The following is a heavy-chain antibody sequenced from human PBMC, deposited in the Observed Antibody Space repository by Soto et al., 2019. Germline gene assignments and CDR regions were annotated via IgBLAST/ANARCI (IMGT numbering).Heavy chain of an antibody. CDR3: ADRGGKFDWLFHDYYYYGMDV. CDR2: ISGSGGST. Sequence: GESLTLSCAVYRFTFSSYCMGWVSQAPGGGLEWVIAISGSGGSTYYADSVKGRFTISRDNSKNTLYLQMNSRRAEDTAVYYCADRGGKFDWLFHDYYYYGMDVWGQGTTVTVSS. CDR1: RFTFSSYC. D-gene: IGHD3-9*01. V-gene: IGHV3-23*01. J-gene: IGHJ6*02.